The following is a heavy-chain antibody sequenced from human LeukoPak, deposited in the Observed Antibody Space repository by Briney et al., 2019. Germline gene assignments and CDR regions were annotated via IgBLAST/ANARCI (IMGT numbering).Heavy chain of an antibody. CDR1: GGTFSSYA. V-gene: IGHV1-69*13. CDR3: ARRDSNRYYYDY. Sequence: ASVKVSCTASGGTFSSYAISWVRKAPGQGLECMGGIIPIFGTANYAQKFQGRVTITADESTRTAYMELSSLRFEDTAVYYCARRDSNRYYYDYWGQGTLVTVSS. J-gene: IGHJ4*02. CDR2: IIPIFGTA. D-gene: IGHD3-22*01.